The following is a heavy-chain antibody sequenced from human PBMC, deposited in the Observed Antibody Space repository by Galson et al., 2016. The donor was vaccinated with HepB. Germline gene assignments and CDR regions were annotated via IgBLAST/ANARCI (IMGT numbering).Heavy chain of an antibody. D-gene: IGHD3-22*01. CDR2: INAGNGYT. J-gene: IGHJ1*01. CDR3: ARGEGSDYYDSNPFYVSLLFQH. V-gene: IGHV1-3*01. CDR1: GYTFTTYV. Sequence: SVKVSCKASGYTFTTYVTHWVRQAPGQRPEWMGWINAGNGYTKYSQTFQGRVTITRDTSASTAYLELSSLRSEETAVYYCARGEGSDYYDSNPFYVSLLFQHWGQGTLVTVSS.